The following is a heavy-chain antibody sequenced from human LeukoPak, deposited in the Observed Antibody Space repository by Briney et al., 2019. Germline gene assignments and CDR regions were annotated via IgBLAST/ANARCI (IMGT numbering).Heavy chain of an antibody. D-gene: IGHD3-3*01. CDR3: ASQRFPEGPYYFDY. CDR1: GGSISSGGYY. Sequence: SETLSLTCTVSGGSISSGGYYWSWIRQPPGKGLEWIGYIYHSGSTYYNPSLKSRVTISVDRSKNQFSLKLSSVTAADTAVYYCASQRFPEGPYYFDYWGQGTLVTVSS. J-gene: IGHJ4*02. CDR2: IYHSGST. V-gene: IGHV4-30-2*01.